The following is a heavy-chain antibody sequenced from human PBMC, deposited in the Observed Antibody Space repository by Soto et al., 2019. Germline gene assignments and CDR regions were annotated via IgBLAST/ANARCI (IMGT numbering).Heavy chain of an antibody. Sequence: SQTLSLTCAISGDSVSSNNAAWNWIRQSPLRGLEWLGRTYYRSKWYSDYALSLKSRITIKPDTSKNQFSLQLNSVTPEDTAVYYCARASYSSSTGTFDIRGQGTMVTVSS. J-gene: IGHJ3*02. CDR3: ARASYSSSTGTFDI. V-gene: IGHV6-1*01. D-gene: IGHD6-13*01. CDR2: TYYRSKWYS. CDR1: GDSVSSNNAA.